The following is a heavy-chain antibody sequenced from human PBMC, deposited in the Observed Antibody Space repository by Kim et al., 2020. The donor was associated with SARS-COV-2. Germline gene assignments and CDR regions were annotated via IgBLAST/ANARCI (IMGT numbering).Heavy chain of an antibody. CDR1: GGSFSGYY. D-gene: IGHD1-1*01. Sequence: SETLSLTCAVYGGSFSGYYWSWIRQPPGKGLEWIGEINHSGSTNYNPSLKSRVTISVDTSKNQFSLKLSSVTAADTAVYYCARPIASTGTPGDWFDPWGQGTLVTVSS. V-gene: IGHV4-34*01. CDR2: INHSGST. CDR3: ARPIASTGTPGDWFDP. J-gene: IGHJ5*02.